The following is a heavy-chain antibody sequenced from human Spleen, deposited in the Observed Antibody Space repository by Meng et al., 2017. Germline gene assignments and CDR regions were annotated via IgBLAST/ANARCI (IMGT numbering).Heavy chain of an antibody. V-gene: IGHV3-7*04. D-gene: IGHD3-10*01. J-gene: IGHJ1*01. Sequence: GESLKISCAASAFIFGSYYMSWVRQAPGKGLEWVANIKQDGSEKYYVDSVKGRFTISRDNAKNSLYLQMNSLRAEDTAVYYCARGAVLLWFGELFEYFQHWGQGTLVTVSS. CDR2: IKQDGSEK. CDR3: ARGAVLLWFGELFEYFQH. CDR1: AFIFGSYY.